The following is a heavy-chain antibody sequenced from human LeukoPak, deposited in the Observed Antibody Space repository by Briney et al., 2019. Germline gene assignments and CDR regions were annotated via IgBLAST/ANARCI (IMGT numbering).Heavy chain of an antibody. D-gene: IGHD3-10*01. Sequence: ASVKVSCKASGYTFTGYSIHWLRQAPGQGLEWMGWMNPNSGGTKSPQKFQGRVSMTSDTSFSTAYLDLNSLTSDDTAVYYCARAVGYHGSGTMPLYLDSWGQGTLVTVSS. CDR1: GYTFTGYS. V-gene: IGHV1-2*02. CDR3: ARAVGYHGSGTMPLYLDS. J-gene: IGHJ4*02. CDR2: MNPNSGGT.